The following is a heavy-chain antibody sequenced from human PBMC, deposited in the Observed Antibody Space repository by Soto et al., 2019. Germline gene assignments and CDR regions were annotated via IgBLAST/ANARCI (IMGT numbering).Heavy chain of an antibody. J-gene: IGHJ6*02. CDR2: ISYDGTIK. Sequence: QVQVVESGGGVVQPGGSLRLSCAASGFTFSNYAMHWVRQAPGKGLEWVTVISYDGTIKYYLESVKGRFTISRDNSKNTLYLQMNSLRTDDTAVYYCARDFRLFNWNEYNGMDDWGQGTTVTVSS. D-gene: IGHD1-20*01. CDR3: ARDFRLFNWNEYNGMDD. V-gene: IGHV3-30-3*01. CDR1: GFTFSNYA.